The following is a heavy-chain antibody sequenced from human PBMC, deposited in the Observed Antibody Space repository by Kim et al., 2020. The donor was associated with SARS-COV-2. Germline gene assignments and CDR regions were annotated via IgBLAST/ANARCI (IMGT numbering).Heavy chain of an antibody. Sequence: DGETIYAQKFQGRVTMTEDTSTDTAYMELSSLRSEDTAVYYCATDPGLDYWGRGTLVTVSS. CDR2: DGET. V-gene: IGHV1-24*01. CDR3: ATDPGLDY. J-gene: IGHJ4*02. D-gene: IGHD1-1*01.